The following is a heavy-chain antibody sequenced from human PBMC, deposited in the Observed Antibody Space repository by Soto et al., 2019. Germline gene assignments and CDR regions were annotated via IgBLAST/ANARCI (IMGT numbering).Heavy chain of an antibody. J-gene: IGHJ6*02. CDR3: ARDRGIAAAGCMDV. CDR2: IYYSGST. V-gene: IGHV4-61*01. CDR1: GGSVSSGSYY. D-gene: IGHD6-13*01. Sequence: QVQLQESGPGLVKPSETLSLTCTVSGGSVSSGSYYWSWIRQPPGKGLEWIGYIYYSGSTNYNPALKSRVTVSVDTSKNQFSLKLSSVTAADTAVYYCARDRGIAAAGCMDVGGQGTTVTVSS.